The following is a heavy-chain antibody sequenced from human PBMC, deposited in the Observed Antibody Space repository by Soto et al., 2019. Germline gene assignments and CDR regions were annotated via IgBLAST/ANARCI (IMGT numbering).Heavy chain of an antibody. CDR3: ARENPGGATGGGAFDI. J-gene: IGHJ3*02. CDR1: GGTFSSYA. D-gene: IGHD1-26*01. CDR2: IIPIFGTA. V-gene: IGHV1-69*12. Sequence: QVQLVQSGAEVKKPGSSVKVSCKASGGTFSSYAISWVRQAPGQGLEWMGGIIPIFGTANYAKKFQGRVTITADESTSTAYMELSSPRSEDTAVYYCARENPGGATGGGAFDIWGQGTMVTVSS.